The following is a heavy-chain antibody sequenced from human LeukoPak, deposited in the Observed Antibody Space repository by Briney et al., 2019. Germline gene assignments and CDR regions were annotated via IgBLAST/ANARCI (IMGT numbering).Heavy chain of an antibody. CDR3: AKDLVLGSSGYSYGAADY. CDR2: ISGSGGST. D-gene: IGHD5-18*01. Sequence: GGSLRLACAASGFTFSSYGMSWVRQAPGKGLEWVSAISGSGGSTYYADSVKGRFTISRDNSKNTLYLQMNSLRAEDTAVYYCAKDLVLGSSGYSYGAADYWGQGTLVTVSS. CDR1: GFTFSSYG. V-gene: IGHV3-23*01. J-gene: IGHJ4*02.